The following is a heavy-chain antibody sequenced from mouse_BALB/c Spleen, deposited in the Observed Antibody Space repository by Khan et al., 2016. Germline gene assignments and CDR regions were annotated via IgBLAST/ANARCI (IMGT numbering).Heavy chain of an antibody. J-gene: IGHJ2*01. CDR2: TNRTNGRT. CDR3: ARIKKIVATYFDD. V-gene: IGHV1S81*02. D-gene: IGHD1-1*01. Sequence: QVQLQQPGAELVKAGASVKMSCKASGYTFTSYWMHWVKQRLGQGIEWFAETNRTNGRTYYNEKFKSKATLTVDKSSSTAYMLLSGQTLEDTAVYYCARIKKIVATYFDDWGQGTTLTVSS. CDR1: GYTFTSYW.